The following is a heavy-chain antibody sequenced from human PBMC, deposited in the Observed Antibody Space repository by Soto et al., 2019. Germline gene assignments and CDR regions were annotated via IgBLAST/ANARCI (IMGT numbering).Heavy chain of an antibody. CDR1: SGSFIGYY. V-gene: IGHV4-34*01. CDR2: ISQSGNT. CDR3: ARAPKVSGSSQTRPDF. D-gene: IGHD6-6*01. Sequence: AETLSLTCSIYSGSFIGYYCICIRQPPVKGLEWIGEISQSGNTNYSPSLKSRVSISIDTSKKQFSLNLASVSAADTAVYYCARAPKVSGSSQTRPDFWGQGTLVTVSS. J-gene: IGHJ4*02.